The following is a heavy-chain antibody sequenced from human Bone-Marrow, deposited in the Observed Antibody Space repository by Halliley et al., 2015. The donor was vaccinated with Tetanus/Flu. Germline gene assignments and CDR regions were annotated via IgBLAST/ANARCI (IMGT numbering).Heavy chain of an antibody. D-gene: IGHD3-3*01. CDR2: ILQRGNT. CDR3: VANGFYSLDY. J-gene: IGHJ4*02. V-gene: IGHV4-34*12. Sequence: KGREGIGEILQRGNTNYTPSLKSRVPISLDGSKTHFSLGLTSVTAADTAVYYCVANGFYSLDYWGQGTLVSVSS.